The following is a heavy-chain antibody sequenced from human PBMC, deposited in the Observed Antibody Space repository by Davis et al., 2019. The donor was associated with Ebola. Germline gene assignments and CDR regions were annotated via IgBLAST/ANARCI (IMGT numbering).Heavy chain of an antibody. J-gene: IGHJ6*02. D-gene: IGHD6-19*01. CDR3: ARDQQSSGLIYYYYGMDV. V-gene: IGHV6-1*01. CDR1: GDSVSSHSAA. Sequence: SQTLSLTCAISGDSVSSHSAAWNWIRQSPSRGLEWLGRTYYRSKWYNDYAVSVKSRITINPDTSKNQFSLQLNSVTPEDTAVYYCARDQQSSGLIYYYYGMDVWGQGTTVTVSS. CDR2: TYYRSKWYN.